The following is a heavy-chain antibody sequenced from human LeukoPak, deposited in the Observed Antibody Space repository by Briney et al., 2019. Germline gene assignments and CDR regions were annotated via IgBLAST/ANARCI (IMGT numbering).Heavy chain of an antibody. CDR1: GGSITGYY. CDR3: ASRAPYSSGWYFDY. J-gene: IGHJ4*02. V-gene: IGHV4-39*01. CDR2: IYYSGST. Sequence: PSETLSLTCTVSGGSITGYYWSWIRQPPGKGLEWIGSIYYSGSTYYNPSLKSRVTISVDTSKNQFSLKLSSVTAADTAVYYCASRAPYSSGWYFDYWGQGTLVTVSS. D-gene: IGHD6-19*01.